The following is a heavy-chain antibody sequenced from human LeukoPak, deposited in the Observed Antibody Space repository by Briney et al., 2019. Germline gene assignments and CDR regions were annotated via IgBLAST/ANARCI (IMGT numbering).Heavy chain of an antibody. CDR2: ISINGGST. J-gene: IGHJ4*02. Sequence: GGSLRLSCSASGFTFSSYDMYRVRQAPGKGLEYVSAISINGGSTYYADSVKGRFTISGDNSKNTLYLQMSSLRVEDTAVYYCVNDGSGGYDHDYWGQGTLVTVSS. D-gene: IGHD5-12*01. CDR3: VNDGSGGYDHDY. V-gene: IGHV3-64D*09. CDR1: GFTFSSYD.